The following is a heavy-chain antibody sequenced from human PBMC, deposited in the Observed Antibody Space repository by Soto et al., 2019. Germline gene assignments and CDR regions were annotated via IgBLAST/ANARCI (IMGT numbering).Heavy chain of an antibody. V-gene: IGHV4-34*01. CDR3: AREGVGDFWSGYYRYYYMGV. Sequence: QVLLQQWGAGLLEASETLSLTCAVYGGSFSDNYWSWIRQPPGKGLEWIGEINHSGSTNYNPSLKSRVTISVDTSKSQFSLKLSSVTAPDTAVYYCAREGVGDFWSGYYRYYYMGVWGKGTTVTVSS. CDR2: INHSGST. D-gene: IGHD3-3*01. CDR1: GGSFSDNY. J-gene: IGHJ6*03.